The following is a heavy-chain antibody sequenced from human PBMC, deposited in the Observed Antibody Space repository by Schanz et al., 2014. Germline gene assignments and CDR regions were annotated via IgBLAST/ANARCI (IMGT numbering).Heavy chain of an antibody. Sequence: EVQLVESGGGLVQPGGSLRLSCAASGFTFSSYWMSWVRQAPGKGLEWVANIKQDGSERYYVDSVKGRFTISRDNAKNSLYLQMSSLRPEDTAVYYCAKYGGELGVSFEYWGQGTLVTVSS. CDR3: AKYGGELGVSFEY. CDR1: GFTFSSYW. J-gene: IGHJ4*02. V-gene: IGHV3-7*01. CDR2: IKQDGSER. D-gene: IGHD7-27*01.